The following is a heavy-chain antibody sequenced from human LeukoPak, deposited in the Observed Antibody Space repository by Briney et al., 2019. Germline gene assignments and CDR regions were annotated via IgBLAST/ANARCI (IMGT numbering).Heavy chain of an antibody. CDR3: ARDQEGFDY. CDR1: GYTFTSYG. V-gene: IGHV1-46*01. J-gene: IGHJ4*02. CDR2: IYPRDGST. Sequence: ASVKVSCKASGYTFTSYGNSWVRQAPGQGLEWMGMIYPRDGSTSYAQKFQGRVTVTRDTSTSTVHMELSGLRSEDTAVYYCARDQEGFDYWGQGTLVTVSS.